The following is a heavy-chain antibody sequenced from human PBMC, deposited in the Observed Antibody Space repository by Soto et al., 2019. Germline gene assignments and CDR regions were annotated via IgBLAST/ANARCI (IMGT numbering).Heavy chain of an antibody. D-gene: IGHD6-13*01. CDR3: AAGEASSRNLAPYYLDF. Sequence: SETLSLTCTVSGGSMRNYFWTWIRQPPGKGLEWIGYIHYSGTTSFFPSYNPSLRSRVTVSEDTSKNQFSLKLLSVTTADTAVYFCAAGEASSRNLAPYYLDFWGQGTLVTVSS. J-gene: IGHJ4*02. CDR2: IHYSGTT. CDR1: GGSMRNYF. V-gene: IGHV4-59*01.